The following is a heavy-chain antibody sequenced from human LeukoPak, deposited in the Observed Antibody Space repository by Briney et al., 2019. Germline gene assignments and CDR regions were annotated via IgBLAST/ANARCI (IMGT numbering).Heavy chain of an antibody. D-gene: IGHD2-2*01. CDR3: ARGPVVPAVPSNYYYYYMDV. V-gene: IGHV4-59*12. Sequence: SETLSLTCTVSGGFISSYYWSWIRQPPGKGLEWIGYIYYSGSTNYNPSLKSRVTISVDTSKNQFSLKLSSVTAADTAVYYCARGPVVPAVPSNYYYYYMDVWGKGTTVTVSS. J-gene: IGHJ6*03. CDR2: IYYSGST. CDR1: GGFISSYY.